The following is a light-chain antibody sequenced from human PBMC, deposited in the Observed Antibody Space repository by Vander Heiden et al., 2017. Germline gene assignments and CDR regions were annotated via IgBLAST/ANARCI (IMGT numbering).Light chain of an antibody. CDR1: SPNIGAGYD. CDR2: GNG. CDR3: QSYDSSLSGVV. Sequence: QSVLTQPPSVSGAPGQRVTISCTGSSPNIGAGYDVHWYQQLPGTAPKLLIYGNGNRPSGVPDRFSGSKSGTSASLAITGLQAEDEADYYCQSYDSSLSGVVFGGGTKLTVL. V-gene: IGLV1-40*01. J-gene: IGLJ2*01.